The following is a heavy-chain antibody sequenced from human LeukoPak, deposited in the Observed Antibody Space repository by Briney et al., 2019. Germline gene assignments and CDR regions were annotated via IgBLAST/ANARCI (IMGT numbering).Heavy chain of an antibody. Sequence: VGSLRLPCAASGLTFSSYAMIWLRQAPGKGLEWVSAVSVSGGSTYYADYVKGRFTISRDNSKNTLYLLRNITSAEDTPAYYCAMYGVRLFDYWGQGTLVTVSS. CDR3: AMYGVRLFDY. V-gene: IGHV3-23*01. CDR1: GLTFSSYA. CDR2: VSVSGGST. D-gene: IGHD4-17*01. J-gene: IGHJ4*02.